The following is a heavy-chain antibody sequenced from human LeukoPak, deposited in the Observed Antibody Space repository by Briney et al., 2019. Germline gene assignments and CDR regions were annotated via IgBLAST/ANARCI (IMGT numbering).Heavy chain of an antibody. Sequence: GESLKISCKGSGYSFTSYWIGWVRQMPGKGLEWMGIIYTGDSDTRYSPSFQGQVTISADKSISTAYLQWSSLKASDTAMYYCASGTKDVLRYFDWSMDVWGKGTTVTVSS. CDR2: IYTGDSDT. CDR1: GYSFTSYW. D-gene: IGHD3-9*01. J-gene: IGHJ6*04. CDR3: ASGTKDVLRYFDWSMDV. V-gene: IGHV5-51*01.